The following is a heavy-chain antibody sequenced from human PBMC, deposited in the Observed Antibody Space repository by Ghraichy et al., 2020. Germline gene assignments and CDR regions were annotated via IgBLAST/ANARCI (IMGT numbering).Heavy chain of an antibody. J-gene: IGHJ4*02. Sequence: SETLSLTCAVYGGSFSGYYWSWIRQPPGKGLEWIGEINHSGSTNYNPSLKSRVTISVDTSKNQFSLKLSSVTAADTAVYYCARETYPLYKQWLVDYWGQGTLVTVSS. CDR1: GGSFSGYY. CDR2: INHSGST. V-gene: IGHV4-34*01. CDR3: ARETYPLYKQWLVDY. D-gene: IGHD6-19*01.